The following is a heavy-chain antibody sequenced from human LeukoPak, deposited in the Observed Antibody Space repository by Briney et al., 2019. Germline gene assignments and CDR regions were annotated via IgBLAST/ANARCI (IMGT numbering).Heavy chain of an antibody. Sequence: ASVKVSCKASGYTFTGYYVHWVRQAPGQGLEWMGWINPNSGDTNYAQKFQGRVTMTRDTSISTAYMELSSLTSEDTAVYYCARGPSYGSGSYNIYGIDYWGQGTLVTVSS. J-gene: IGHJ4*02. CDR2: INPNSGDT. CDR1: GYTFTGYY. CDR3: ARGPSYGSGSYNIYGIDY. D-gene: IGHD3-10*01. V-gene: IGHV1-2*02.